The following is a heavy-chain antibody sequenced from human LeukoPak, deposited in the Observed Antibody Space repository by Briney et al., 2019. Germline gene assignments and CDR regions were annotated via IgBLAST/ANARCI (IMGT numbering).Heavy chain of an antibody. CDR1: GFTFSSYS. J-gene: IGHJ5*02. CDR2: ISSSSSYI. Sequence: GGSLRLSCAASGFTFSSYSMNWVRQAPGKGLEWVSSISSSSSYIYYADSVKGRFTISRDNAKNSLYLQMNSQRAEDTAVYYCARGGYSYVYDWFDPWGQGTLVTVSS. D-gene: IGHD5-18*01. CDR3: ARGGYSYVYDWFDP. V-gene: IGHV3-21*01.